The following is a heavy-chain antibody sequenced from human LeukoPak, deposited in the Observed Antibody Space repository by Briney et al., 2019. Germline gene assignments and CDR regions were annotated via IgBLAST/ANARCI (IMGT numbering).Heavy chain of an antibody. CDR1: GGTFSSYA. D-gene: IGHD3-10*01. V-gene: IGHV1-69*01. Sequence: PVNVSCKASGGTFSSYAISWVRQAPGQGLEWMGGIIPIFGTANYAQKFQGRVTITADESTSTAYMELSSLRSEDTAVYYCAMHYGSDSSVFYYYGMDVWGQGTTVTVSS. J-gene: IGHJ6*02. CDR3: AMHYGSDSSVFYYYGMDV. CDR2: IIPIFGTA.